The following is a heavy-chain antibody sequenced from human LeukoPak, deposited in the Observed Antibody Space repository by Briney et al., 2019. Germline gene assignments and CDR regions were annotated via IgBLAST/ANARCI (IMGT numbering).Heavy chain of an antibody. J-gene: IGHJ4*02. CDR1: GFTFSSYS. CDR2: ISSSSSYI. Sequence: PGGSLRLSCAASGFTFSSYSMNWVRQAPGMGLEWVSSISSSSSYIYYADSVKGRFTISRDNAKNSLYLQMNSLRAEDTAVYYCARSGVYGSGSYYTYKFWGQGTLVTVSS. D-gene: IGHD3-10*01. CDR3: ARSGVYGSGSYYTYKF. V-gene: IGHV3-21*01.